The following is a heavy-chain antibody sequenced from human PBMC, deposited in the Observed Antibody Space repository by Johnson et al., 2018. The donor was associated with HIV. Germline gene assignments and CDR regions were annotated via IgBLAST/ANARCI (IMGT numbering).Heavy chain of an antibody. Sequence: VQLVESGGGVVRPGGSLRLSCAASGFTLDDYGMSWVRQAPGKGLEWVSGINWNGGSTGYADSVKGRFTISRDNSKNTLYLQMNSLRAEDTAVYYCAKDSPNLDAFDIWGQGTMVTVSS. J-gene: IGHJ3*02. CDR3: AKDSPNLDAFDI. CDR1: GFTLDDYG. D-gene: IGHD1-14*01. V-gene: IGHV3-20*04. CDR2: INWNGGST.